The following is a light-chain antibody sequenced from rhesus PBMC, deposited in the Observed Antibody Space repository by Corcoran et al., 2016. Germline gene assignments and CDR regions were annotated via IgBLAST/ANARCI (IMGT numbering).Light chain of an antibody. CDR2: YDR. CDR1: NIGSEG. J-gene: IGLJ1*01. Sequence: SYGLTQSHSVSVSPGQTARSTCGGDNIGSEGVNWYRQKPPQAPVLVIYYDRERPSGIPERFSGSKSGNTATLTISGVEAGDEADYYCQVWDSSSDHYIFGAGTRLTVL. V-gene: IGLV3-44*01. CDR3: QVWDSSSDHYI.